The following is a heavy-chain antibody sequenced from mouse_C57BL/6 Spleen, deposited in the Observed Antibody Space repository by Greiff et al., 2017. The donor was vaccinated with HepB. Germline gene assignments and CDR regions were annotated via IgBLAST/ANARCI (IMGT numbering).Heavy chain of an antibody. J-gene: IGHJ3*01. CDR1: GFSLTSYG. D-gene: IGHD2-5*01. CDR3: AKNSNYAWFAY. CDR2: IWRGGST. V-gene: IGHV2-5*01. Sequence: VQLQQSGPGLVQPSKSLSITCTVSGFSLTSYGVHWVRQSPGQGLEWLGVIWRGGSTDYNAAFMSRLSITKDNSKSQVFFKMNSRQADDTAIYYCAKNSNYAWFAYWGKGTLVTVSA.